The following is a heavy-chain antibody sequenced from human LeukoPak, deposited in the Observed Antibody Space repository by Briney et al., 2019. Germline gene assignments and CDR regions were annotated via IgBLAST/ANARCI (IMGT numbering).Heavy chain of an antibody. V-gene: IGHV3-30*18. D-gene: IGHD3-16*02. CDR1: GFTFSSYG. CDR3: AKGPAPRLGEFSYHALVDY. J-gene: IGHJ4*02. Sequence: GGSLRLSCVASGFTFSSYGMHWVRQAPGKGLEWVAFISYDGSNENIADSVKGRFIISRDNSKNTLYLQMNSLSAEDTAVYYCAKGPAPRLGEFSYHALVDYWGQGTLVTVSS. CDR2: ISYDGSNE.